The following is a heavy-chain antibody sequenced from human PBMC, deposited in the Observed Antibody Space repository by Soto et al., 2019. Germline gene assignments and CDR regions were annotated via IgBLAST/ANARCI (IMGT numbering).Heavy chain of an antibody. CDR3: AKGWEVFSLRYFDWSPQDDY. CDR1: GFTFSSYA. CDR2: ISGSGGST. V-gene: IGHV3-23*01. Sequence: GGSLRLSCAASGFTFSSYAMSWVRQAPGKGLEWVSAISGSGGSTYYADSVKGRFTISRDNSKNTLYLQMNSLRAEDTAVYYCAKGWEVFSLRYFDWSPQDDYWGQGTLVTVSS. D-gene: IGHD3-9*01. J-gene: IGHJ4*02.